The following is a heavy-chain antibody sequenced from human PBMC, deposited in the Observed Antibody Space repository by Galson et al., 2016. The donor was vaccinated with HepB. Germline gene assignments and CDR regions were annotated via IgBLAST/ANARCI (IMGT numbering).Heavy chain of an antibody. CDR2: ISYDGSDE. CDR1: GFTFSSYA. V-gene: IGHV3-30*04. CDR3: ARDYNMDV. D-gene: IGHD5-24*01. J-gene: IGHJ6*02. Sequence: SLRLSCAASGFTFSSYAVYWVRQAPGKGLEWVTFISYDGSDEYYADSVKGRFIISRDNSKNTLYLQMHSLRAEDTAVYYCARDYNMDVWGQGTTVTVSS.